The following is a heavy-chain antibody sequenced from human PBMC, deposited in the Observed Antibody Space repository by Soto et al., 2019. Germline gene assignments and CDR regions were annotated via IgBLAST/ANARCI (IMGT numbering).Heavy chain of an antibody. J-gene: IGHJ3*02. Sequence: GGSLRLSCAASGFTFDDYAMHWVRQAPGKGLEWVSGISWNSGSIGYADSVKGRFTISRDNAKNSLYLQMNSLRAEDTALYYCAKDMSGLGACFDIWGQGTMVTVSS. CDR3: AKDMSGLGACFDI. V-gene: IGHV3-9*01. CDR2: ISWNSGSI. D-gene: IGHD3-10*01. CDR1: GFTFDDYA.